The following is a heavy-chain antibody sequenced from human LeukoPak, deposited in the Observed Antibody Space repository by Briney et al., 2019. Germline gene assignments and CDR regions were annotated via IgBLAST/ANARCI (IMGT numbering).Heavy chain of an antibody. CDR1: GFTFSDYY. CDR2: ISSSDNNI. CDR3: ARGSCGYGDCYRALNI. Sequence: GGSLRLSCAASGFTFSDYYMSWIRQAPEKGLEWVSYISSSDNNIHYADSVKGRFTLSRDNAKKSLYLQMNSLRAGDTAVYYCARGSCGYGDCYRALNIWGQGTIVTVSS. J-gene: IGHJ3*02. V-gene: IGHV3-11*01. D-gene: IGHD2-21*02.